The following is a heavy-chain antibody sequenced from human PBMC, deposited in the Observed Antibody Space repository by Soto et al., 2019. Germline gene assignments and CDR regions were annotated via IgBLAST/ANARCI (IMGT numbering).Heavy chain of an antibody. CDR2: INSDGSST. CDR3: ASPYYYDSSGYLGNV. V-gene: IGHV3-74*01. CDR1: GFTFSSYW. D-gene: IGHD3-22*01. Sequence: TGGSLRLSCAASGFTFSSYWMHWVRQAPGKGLVWVSRINSDGSSTSYADSVKGRFTISRDNAKNTLYLQMNSLRAEDTAVYYCASPYYYDSSGYLGNVWGQGTTVTVSS. J-gene: IGHJ6*02.